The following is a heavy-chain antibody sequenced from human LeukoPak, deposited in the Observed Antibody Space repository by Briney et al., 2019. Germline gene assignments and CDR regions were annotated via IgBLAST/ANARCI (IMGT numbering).Heavy chain of an antibody. J-gene: IGHJ4*02. CDR2: VSGSGGST. CDR3: AKSATVGIKAPFDC. Sequence: PGGSLRLSCAVSGFTFRNYPMSWVRQAPGKGLEWVSGVSGSGGSTYYADSVKGRFTISRDNSKNTLSLQMSSLRAEDTAVYYCAKSATVGIKAPFDCWGQGALVTVSS. D-gene: IGHD1-26*01. V-gene: IGHV3-23*01. CDR1: GFTFRNYP.